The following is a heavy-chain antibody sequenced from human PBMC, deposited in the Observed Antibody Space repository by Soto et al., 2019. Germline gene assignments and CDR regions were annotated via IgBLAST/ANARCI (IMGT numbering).Heavy chain of an antibody. J-gene: IGHJ4*02. CDR1: GFTFSSYS. V-gene: IGHV3-21*01. Sequence: EVQLVESGGGLVKPGGSLRLSCAASGFTFSSYSMNWVRQAPGKGLEWVSSISSSSSYIYYADSVKGRFTISRDNAKKAXYXXISSRRAEDTAVYYCARGGAVFYSARSGYGFDFASWGRGALVTV. CDR2: ISSSSSYI. D-gene: IGHD3-22*01. CDR3: ARGGAVFYSARSGYGFDFAS.